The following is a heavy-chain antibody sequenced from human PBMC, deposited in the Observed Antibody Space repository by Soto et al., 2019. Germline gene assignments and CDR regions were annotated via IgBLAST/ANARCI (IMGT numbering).Heavy chain of an antibody. D-gene: IGHD3-22*01. J-gene: IGHJ4*02. CDR1: AFTFSNYW. Sequence: GGSLRLSCGASAFTFSNYWMSWVRQAPGKGLEWVANIKHDGSEKYYVDYVKGRFTISRDNAKNSLYLQMNSLRAEDTAVYYCARRYYSSFDYWGQGTLVTVSS. CDR2: IKHDGSEK. V-gene: IGHV3-7*05. CDR3: ARRYYSSFDY.